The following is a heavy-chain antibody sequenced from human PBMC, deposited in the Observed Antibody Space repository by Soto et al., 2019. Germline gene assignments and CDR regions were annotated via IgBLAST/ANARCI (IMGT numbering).Heavy chain of an antibody. Sequence: EVQLLESGGDLVQPGGSLRLSCAASGFTFSSYAMSWVRQAPGKGLEWVSAISGSGGSTYYADSVKGRFTISRDNSKNTLYLQVKSLRAEDTAVYYCAIDGRISMVGGVISYFDYWGQGTLVTVSS. J-gene: IGHJ4*02. D-gene: IGHD3-10*01. CDR1: GFTFSSYA. CDR2: ISGSGGST. V-gene: IGHV3-23*01. CDR3: AIDGRISMVGGVISYFDY.